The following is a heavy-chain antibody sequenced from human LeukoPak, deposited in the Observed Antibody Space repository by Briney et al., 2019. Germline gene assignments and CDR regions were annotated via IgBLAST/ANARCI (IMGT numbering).Heavy chain of an antibody. Sequence: GGSLRLSCAASGFTFSSYGMHWVRQAPGKGLEWVAVIWYDGSNKYYADSVKGRFTISRDNSKNTLYLQMNSLRAEDTAVYYCAKSRSSSVSCYNYWGQGTLVTVSS. CDR3: AKSRSSSVSCYNY. CDR1: GFTFSSYG. D-gene: IGHD2-2*02. J-gene: IGHJ4*02. CDR2: IWYDGSNK. V-gene: IGHV3-33*06.